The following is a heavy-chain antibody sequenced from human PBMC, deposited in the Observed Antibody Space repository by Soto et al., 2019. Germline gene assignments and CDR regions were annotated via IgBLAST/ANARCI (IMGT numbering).Heavy chain of an antibody. CDR1: GYTFTSYG. J-gene: IGHJ4*02. D-gene: IGHD6-19*01. CDR3: AREGLVHSLEGTGLWDY. CDR2: ISAYNGNT. V-gene: IGHV1-18*01. Sequence: QVQLVQSGAEVKKPGASVKVSCKASGYTFTSYGISWVRQAPGQGLEWMGWISAYNGNTNYAQKLQDRVTMTTDTSTSTAYMELRSLRSDDTAVYYCAREGLVHSLEGTGLWDYWGQGTLVTVSS.